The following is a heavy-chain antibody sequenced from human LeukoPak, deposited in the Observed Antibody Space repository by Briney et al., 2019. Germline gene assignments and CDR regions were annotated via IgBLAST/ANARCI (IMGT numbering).Heavy chain of an antibody. CDR3: ARHNTSSPPDY. CDR1: GGSFSGYY. Sequence: PSETLSLTCAVYGGSFSGYYWSWIRQPPGKGLEWIGEINHSGSTNYNPSLKSRVTISVDTSKNQFSLKLSSVTAADTAVYYCARHNTSSPPDYWGQGTLVTVSS. V-gene: IGHV4-34*01. D-gene: IGHD6-6*01. J-gene: IGHJ4*02. CDR2: INHSGST.